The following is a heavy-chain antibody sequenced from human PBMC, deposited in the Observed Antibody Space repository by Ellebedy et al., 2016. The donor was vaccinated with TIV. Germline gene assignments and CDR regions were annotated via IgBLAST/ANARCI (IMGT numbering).Heavy chain of an antibody. CDR3: ARRYHTGWPYYLDY. V-gene: IGHV4-59*08. CDR1: GGSISNYY. J-gene: IGHJ4*02. CDR2: ISDSGTT. Sequence: MPSETLSLTCTVSGGSISNYYWTLTRQPPGKGLEWIGCISDSGTTNYSPSLTSRASISVDTSKSQVSLKLNSLTAADTAVYYCARRYHTGWPYYLDYWGPGTLFIVSS. D-gene: IGHD6-19*01.